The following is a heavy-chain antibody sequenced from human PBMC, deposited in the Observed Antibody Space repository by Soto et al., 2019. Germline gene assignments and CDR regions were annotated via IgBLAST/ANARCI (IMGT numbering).Heavy chain of an antibody. D-gene: IGHD1-1*01. CDR1: GYSFHNSG. Sequence: QVQLVQSGPELKKPGASVKVSCKTSGYSFHNSGISWVRQAPGQGLEWMGWISVFNGYAHYAQKFQGRVIMTADTLTSTAYMELRGLRSDGTAMYYCSKNGTTWFASWGQGTPVTVSS. V-gene: IGHV1-18*01. J-gene: IGHJ5*01. CDR2: ISVFNGYA. CDR3: SKNGTTWFAS.